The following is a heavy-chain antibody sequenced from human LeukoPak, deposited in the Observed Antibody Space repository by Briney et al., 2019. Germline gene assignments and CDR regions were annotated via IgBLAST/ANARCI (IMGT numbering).Heavy chain of an antibody. V-gene: IGHV1-8*01. J-gene: IGHJ4*02. CDR2: MNPNSGNT. Sequence: AAVTVSFTSSVYTFTSYDINWVRQATGKGLQWLGWMNPNSGNTGYTQKFQGRVTITRNTSISKAYMELSSLRSEDTAVYYCARAAGIRPGYIDYWGQGTLVTVS. CDR1: VYTFTSYD. CDR3: ARAAGIRPGYIDY.